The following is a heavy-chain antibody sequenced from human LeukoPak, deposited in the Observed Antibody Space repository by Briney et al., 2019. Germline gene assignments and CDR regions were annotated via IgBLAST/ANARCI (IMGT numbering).Heavy chain of an antibody. D-gene: IGHD6-6*01. V-gene: IGHV3-21*01. J-gene: IGHJ4*02. CDR3: ARAPWSSSSGSDY. Sequence: GGSLRLSCAASGFTFSSYSMNWVRQAPGKGLEWVSSISSSSSYIYYADSVKGRFTISRDNAKNSLYLQMNSLRAEDTAVYYCARAPWSSSSGSDYWSQGTLVTVSS. CDR2: ISSSSSYI. CDR1: GFTFSSYS.